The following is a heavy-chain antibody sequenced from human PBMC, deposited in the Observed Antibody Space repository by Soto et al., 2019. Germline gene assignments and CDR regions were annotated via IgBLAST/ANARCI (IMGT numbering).Heavy chain of an antibody. CDR1: GLTFRNDW. CDR2: INQDGSER. CDR3: AVYGYGVSAAAY. V-gene: IGHV3-7*03. Sequence: EMQLVESGGGLVQPGGSLRLSCAGSGLTFRNDWLSWVRQAPGKGLEWVANINQDGSERYYVDSVRGRFTISRDNVENSMYLQLIRLRTEDTAVYYCAVYGYGVSAAAYWGKGTLVTVSS. D-gene: IGHD4-17*01. J-gene: IGHJ4*02.